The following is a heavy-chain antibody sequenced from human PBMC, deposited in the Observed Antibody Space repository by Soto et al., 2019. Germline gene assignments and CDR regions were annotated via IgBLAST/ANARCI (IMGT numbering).Heavy chain of an antibody. V-gene: IGHV3-33*01. D-gene: IGHD6-6*01. J-gene: IGHJ4*02. Sequence: GGSLRLSCAASGFTFSSYGMHWVRQAPGKGLEWVAVIWYDGSNKYYADSVKGRFTISRDNSKNTLYLQMNSLRAEDTAVYYCARAAARLTFDYWGQGTLVTVSS. CDR2: IWYDGSNK. CDR1: GFTFSSYG. CDR3: ARAAARLTFDY.